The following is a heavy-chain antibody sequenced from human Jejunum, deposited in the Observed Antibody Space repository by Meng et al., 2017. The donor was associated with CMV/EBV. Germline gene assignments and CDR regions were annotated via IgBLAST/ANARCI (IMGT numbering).Heavy chain of an antibody. CDR1: YGFTTYA. J-gene: IGHJ4*02. V-gene: IGHV7-4-1*02. CDR3: ARPSGFCSGGHCYPDY. D-gene: IGHD2-15*01. CDR2: INTDTRNP. Sequence: YGFTTYAMTWVRQAPGQGLEWMGWINTDTRNPTYAQGFRGRFVFSLDTSVSTAYLQINSLEAADTAVYYCARPSGFCSGGHCYPDYWGQGTLVTVSS.